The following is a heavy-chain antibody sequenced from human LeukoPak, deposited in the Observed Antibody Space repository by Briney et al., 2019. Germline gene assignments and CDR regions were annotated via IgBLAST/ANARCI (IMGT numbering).Heavy chain of an antibody. V-gene: IGHV2-5*02. Sequence: SGPTLVKPTETLTLTCTFSGFSLSTSGVGVGWIRQPPGKALDWLALIYWDDDKRYSPSLKSRLTITKDTSKNQVVLTMTNMDPVDTATYYCAHISTMVRGVTDWFYPSGQGTLVTASS. CDR3: AHISTMVRGVTDWFYP. CDR1: GFSLSTSGVG. CDR2: IYWDDDK. J-gene: IGHJ5*02. D-gene: IGHD3-10*01.